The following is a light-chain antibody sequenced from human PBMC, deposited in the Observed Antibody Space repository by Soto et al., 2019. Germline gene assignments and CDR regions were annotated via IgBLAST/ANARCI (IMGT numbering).Light chain of an antibody. V-gene: IGLV2-14*03. CDR3: SSYTSNSGRV. CDR2: EVT. J-gene: IGLJ3*02. Sequence: QSALTQPASVSGSPGQSITISCSGTSGDVGGYNYVSWYQQHPGKAPQLMIYEVTHRPSGVSDRFSGSKSGNTASLTLFWLQAEDEADYYCSSYTSNSGRVFGGGTKLTVL. CDR1: SGDVGGYNY.